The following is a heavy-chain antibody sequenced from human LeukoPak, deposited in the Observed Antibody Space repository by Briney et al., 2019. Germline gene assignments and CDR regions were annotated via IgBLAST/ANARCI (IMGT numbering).Heavy chain of an antibody. J-gene: IGHJ4*02. CDR2: ISGGTT. CDR3: SRGSGWLSVY. CDR1: GFTFSSYA. D-gene: IGHD6-19*01. Sequence: GGSLRLSCAASGFTFSSYAMSWFRQAPGKGLEWIGFISGGTTEYAASVKGRFTISGDDSTSIAYLQMNSLTTEDTAVYYRSRGSGWLSVYWGQGTLVTVSS. V-gene: IGHV3-49*03.